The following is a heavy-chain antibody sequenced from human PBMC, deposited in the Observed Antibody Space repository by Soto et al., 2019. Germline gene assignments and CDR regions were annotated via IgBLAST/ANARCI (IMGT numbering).Heavy chain of an antibody. CDR3: ARPITMVRGVIIIRYGMDV. Sequence: ASVKVSCKASGYTFTGYYMHWVRQAPGQGLEWMGWINPNSGGTNYAQKFQGRVTMTRDTSISTAYVELSRLRSDDTAVYYCARPITMVRGVIIIRYGMDVWGQGTTVTVSS. V-gene: IGHV1-2*02. D-gene: IGHD3-10*01. CDR1: GYTFTGYY. J-gene: IGHJ6*02. CDR2: INPNSGGT.